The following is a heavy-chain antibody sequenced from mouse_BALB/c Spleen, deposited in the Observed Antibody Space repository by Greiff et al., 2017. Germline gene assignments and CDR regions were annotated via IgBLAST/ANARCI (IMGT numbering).Heavy chain of an antibody. CDR3: ARGPIYDGYYGYFDV. CDR2: IFPGSGNT. CDR1: GYSFTSYY. Sequence: VKLQESGPELVKPGASVKISCKASGYSFTSYYIHWVKQRPGQGLEWIGWIFPGSGNTKYNEKFKGKATLTADTSSSTAYMQLSSLTSEDSAVYFCARGPIYDGYYGYFDVWGAGTTVTVSS. J-gene: IGHJ1*01. D-gene: IGHD2-3*01. V-gene: IGHV1-66*01.